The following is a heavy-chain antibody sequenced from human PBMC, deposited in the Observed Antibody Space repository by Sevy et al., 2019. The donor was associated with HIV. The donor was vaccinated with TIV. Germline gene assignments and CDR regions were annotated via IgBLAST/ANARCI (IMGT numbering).Heavy chain of an antibody. CDR1: EFTFSNYA. J-gene: IGHJ4*02. CDR3: AKVSSGWDLDY. Sequence: GGSLRLSCEASEFTFSNYAMTWVRQAPGKGLGWVSAITGSGGNTYYADSAKGRFTISRDNSKNTLYLQMNSRRAEDTAVYYCAKVSSGWDLDYWGQGTLVTVSS. CDR2: ITGSGGNT. D-gene: IGHD6-19*01. V-gene: IGHV3-23*01.